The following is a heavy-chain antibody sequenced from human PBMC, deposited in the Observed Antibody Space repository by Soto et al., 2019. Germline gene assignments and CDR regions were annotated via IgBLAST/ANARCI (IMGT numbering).Heavy chain of an antibody. CDR2: ITGSGSQI. CDR3: AKDAVYKDGLWLMDQ. D-gene: IGHD2-21*01. Sequence: HPGGSLRLSCAVSGFTLSTFAMTWVRQAPGKWLECVSGITGSGSQIHYADSVKGRFTISKDNSKNTLYLQMDSLRADDTAVYFCAKDAVYKDGLWLMDQWGQGTQVTVSS. CDR1: GFTLSTFA. V-gene: IGHV3-23*01. J-gene: IGHJ4*02.